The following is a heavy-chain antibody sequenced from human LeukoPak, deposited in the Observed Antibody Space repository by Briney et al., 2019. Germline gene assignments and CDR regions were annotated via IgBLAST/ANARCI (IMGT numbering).Heavy chain of an antibody. J-gene: IGHJ4*02. CDR2: FDPEDGET. D-gene: IGHD3-10*01. V-gene: IGHV1-24*01. CDR3: ATEVITMVRVYYFDY. CDR1: GYTLTELA. Sequence: GASVKVSCKVSGYTLTELAMHWVRQAPGKGLEWMGDFDPEDGETIYAQKFRGRVTMTENTSTDTAYMELSSLRSEDTAMYYCATEVITMVRVYYFDYWGQGTLVTVSS.